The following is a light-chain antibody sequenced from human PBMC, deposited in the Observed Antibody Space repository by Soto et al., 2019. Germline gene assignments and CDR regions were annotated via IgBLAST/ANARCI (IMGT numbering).Light chain of an antibody. CDR3: QQRSTWPPQFT. V-gene: IGKV3-11*01. CDR1: QSGGSH. CDR2: DTF. Sequence: EIVLTQSPATLSLSPGERATLSCRASQSGGSHLTWYQQKPGQPPRLLSYDTFNRATGIPDRFSGRGSGTDFTLNSSSQDPEDFAVYYCQQRSTWPPQFTFGPGTKVDIK. J-gene: IGKJ3*01.